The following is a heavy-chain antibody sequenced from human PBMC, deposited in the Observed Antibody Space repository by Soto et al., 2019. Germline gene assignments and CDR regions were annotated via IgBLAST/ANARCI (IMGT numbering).Heavy chain of an antibody. Sequence: SDTLSLTCTVAGCSIRSYYWSWIRQPPGKGLEWIGYIYYSGSTYYNPSLKSRVTISVDTSKNQFSLKLSSVTAADTAVYYCARHRPGYSSSWSNWFDPWGQGTLVT. CDR3: ARHRPGYSSSWSNWFDP. CDR2: IYYSGST. J-gene: IGHJ5*02. D-gene: IGHD6-13*01. CDR1: GCSIRSYY. V-gene: IGHV4-59*08.